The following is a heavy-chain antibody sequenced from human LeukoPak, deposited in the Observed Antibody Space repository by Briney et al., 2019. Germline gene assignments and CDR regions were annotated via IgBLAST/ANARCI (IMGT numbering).Heavy chain of an antibody. Sequence: SETLSLTCAVYGGSFSGYYWSWVRQPPGKGLEWSGEIYHSGSTNYNPSLKSRVTISVDTSKNQFSLKLSSVTAADTAVYYCASKKRGYQLLFRFDPWGQGTLVTVSS. CDR2: IYHSGST. CDR3: ASKKRGYQLLFRFDP. V-gene: IGHV4-34*01. CDR1: GGSFSGYY. J-gene: IGHJ5*02. D-gene: IGHD2-2*01.